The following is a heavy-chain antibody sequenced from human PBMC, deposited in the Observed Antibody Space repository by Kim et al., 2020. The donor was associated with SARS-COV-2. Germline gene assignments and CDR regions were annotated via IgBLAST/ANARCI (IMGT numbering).Heavy chain of an antibody. J-gene: IGHJ4*02. Sequence: GGSLRLSCAASGFTFSSYEMNWVRQAPGKGLEWVSYISSSGSTIYYADSVKGRFTISRDNAKNSLYLQMNSLRAEDTAVYYCARADNLYYDILTGSPAFDYWGQGTLVTVSS. CDR2: ISSSGSTI. D-gene: IGHD3-9*01. CDR1: GFTFSSYE. V-gene: IGHV3-48*03. CDR3: ARADNLYYDILTGSPAFDY.